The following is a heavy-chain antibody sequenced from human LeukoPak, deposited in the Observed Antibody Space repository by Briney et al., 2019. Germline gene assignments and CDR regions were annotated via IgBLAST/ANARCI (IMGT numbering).Heavy chain of an antibody. CDR1: GGSISSYY. J-gene: IGHJ4*02. CDR3: ARDLSSGWAFDY. Sequence: SETLSLTCTVSGGSISSYYWSWIRQPPGKGLEWIGYIYYSGSTNYNPSLKSRVTMSVDTSKNQFSLKLSSVTAADTAVYYCARDLSSGWAFDYWGQGTLVTVSS. D-gene: IGHD6-19*01. CDR2: IYYSGST. V-gene: IGHV4-59*12.